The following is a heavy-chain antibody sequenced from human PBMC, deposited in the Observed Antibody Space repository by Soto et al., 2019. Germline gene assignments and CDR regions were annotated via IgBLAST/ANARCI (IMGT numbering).Heavy chain of an antibody. J-gene: IGHJ6*02. CDR2: MYNTGST. D-gene: IGHD2-21*02. Sequence: QVQLQESGPGLVKPSETLSLTCTVSGGTISRYYWSWIRQPPGKGLEWIGYMYNTGSTVYNPSFRRRVTIPVAXSXNXXSLKLNSVTAADTAVYYCARDLWGYCGTDCYPLDVWGQGTTVTVSS. CDR1: GGTISRYY. CDR3: ARDLWGYCGTDCYPLDV. V-gene: IGHV4-59*01.